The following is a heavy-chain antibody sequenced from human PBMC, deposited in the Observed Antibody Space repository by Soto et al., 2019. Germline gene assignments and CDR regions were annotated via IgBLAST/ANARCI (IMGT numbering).Heavy chain of an antibody. CDR2: ILYDGSNK. J-gene: IGHJ6*02. CDR3: AKDRNVVVVAAIPDYYYGMDV. Sequence: PGGSLRLSCAASGFTFSSYGMHWVRQAPGKGLEWVAVILYDGSNKYYADSVKGRFTISRDNSKNTLYLQMNSLRAEDTAVYYCAKDRNVVVVAAIPDYYYGMDVWDQGTTVTVSS. D-gene: IGHD2-15*01. CDR1: GFTFSSYG. V-gene: IGHV3-30*18.